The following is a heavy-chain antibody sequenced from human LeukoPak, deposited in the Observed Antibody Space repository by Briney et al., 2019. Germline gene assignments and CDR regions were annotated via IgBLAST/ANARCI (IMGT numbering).Heavy chain of an antibody. V-gene: IGHV4-39*07. CDR1: GGSISSSSYY. D-gene: IGHD3-3*01. J-gene: IGHJ5*01. CDR2: SYYSGST. Sequence: PSETLSLTCTVSGGSISSSSYYWGWIRQPPGKGLEWIGNSYYSGSTYYNPSLKSRVTISVDTSKSQFSLKLNSVTAADTAVYYCARGRNLEWFDYWGQGTLVTVSS. CDR3: ARGRNLEWFDY.